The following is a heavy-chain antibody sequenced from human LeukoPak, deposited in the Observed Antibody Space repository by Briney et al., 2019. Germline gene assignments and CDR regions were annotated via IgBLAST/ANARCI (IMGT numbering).Heavy chain of an antibody. CDR3: ARDLSGIAGYTYGRGIDY. CDR2: IDSSTI. CDR1: GFTFSSYS. J-gene: IGHJ4*02. V-gene: IGHV3-48*01. Sequence: GGSLRLSCAASGFTFSSYSMNWVRQAPGKGLEWVSYIDSSTIYYADSVRGRFTISRDNAKNSLYLHMNSLRAEDTAVYYCARDLSGIAGYTYGRGIDYWGQGTLVTVSS. D-gene: IGHD5-18*01.